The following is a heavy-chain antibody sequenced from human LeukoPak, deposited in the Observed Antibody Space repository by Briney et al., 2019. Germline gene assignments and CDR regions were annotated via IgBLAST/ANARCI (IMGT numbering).Heavy chain of an antibody. CDR3: ARDLEDGYSSGWYSGWFDP. J-gene: IGHJ5*02. CDR2: INPSGGST. Sequence: GASVKVSCKASGYTFTSYYMHWVRQAPGQGLEWMGIINPSGGSTSYAQKFQGRVTMTRDMSTSTVYMELSSLRSEDTAVYYCARDLEDGYSSGWYSGWFDPWGQGALVTVSS. D-gene: IGHD6-19*01. V-gene: IGHV1-46*01. CDR1: GYTFTSYY.